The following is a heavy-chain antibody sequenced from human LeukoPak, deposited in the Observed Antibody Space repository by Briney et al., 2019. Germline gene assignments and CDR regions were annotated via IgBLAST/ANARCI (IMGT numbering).Heavy chain of an antibody. CDR2: IKSRTDGGTT. Sequence: GGSLGLSCAASLFTFSNAWMSWVRQAPGKGLEWVGRIKSRTDGGTTDYGAPVKGRFTISRDDSKNTLFLQMNSLKTEDTAVYYCTTAGPRITSFGVVTTPNDYWGQGTLVTVSS. V-gene: IGHV3-15*01. D-gene: IGHD3-3*01. CDR1: LFTFSNAW. J-gene: IGHJ4*02. CDR3: TTAGPRITSFGVVTTPNDY.